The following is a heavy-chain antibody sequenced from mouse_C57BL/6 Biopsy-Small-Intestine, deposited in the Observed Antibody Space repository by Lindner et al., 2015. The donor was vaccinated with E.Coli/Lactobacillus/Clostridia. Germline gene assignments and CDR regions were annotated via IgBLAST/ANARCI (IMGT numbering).Heavy chain of an antibody. Sequence: SVKVSCKASGYTFTSYHIHWVRQAPGQGLEWVGIINPSGGATTYAQRFQGRVTMTRDTSTSTVYMELNSLRSDDTAVYYCARRYYDFWRDYFYYYMDVWGRGTTVTVSS. D-gene: IGHD2-4*01. CDR2: INPSGGAT. V-gene: IGHV1-53*01. CDR3: ARRYYDFWRDYFYYYMDV. J-gene: IGHJ1*03. CDR1: GYTFTSYH.